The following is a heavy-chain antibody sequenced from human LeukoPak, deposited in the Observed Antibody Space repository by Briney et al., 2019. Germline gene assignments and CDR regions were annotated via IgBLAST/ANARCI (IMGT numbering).Heavy chain of an antibody. CDR3: ARGNYDFWSGYWEAYYYYGMDV. CDR1: GFTFSSHR. Sequence: PGGSLRLSCAASGFTFSSHRMHWVRQAPGKGLVWVSRINSDGSSTSYADSVKGRFTISRDNAKNTLYLQMNSLRAEDTAVYYCARGNYDFWSGYWEAYYYYGMDVWGQGTTVTVSS. CDR2: INSDGSST. V-gene: IGHV3-74*01. J-gene: IGHJ6*02. D-gene: IGHD3-3*01.